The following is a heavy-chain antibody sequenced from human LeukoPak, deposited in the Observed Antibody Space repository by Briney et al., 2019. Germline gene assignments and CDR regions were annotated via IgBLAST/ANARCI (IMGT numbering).Heavy chain of an antibody. CDR2: ISAYNGNT. J-gene: IGHJ6*02. D-gene: IGHD3-22*01. Sequence: ASVKVSCKASGYTFTSYGISWVRRAPGQGLEWMGWISAYNGNTNYAQNLQGRVTMTTDTSTSIAYMELRSLRSDDTAVYYCARDRFYYDTSGSYYYGMDVWGHGTTVTVSS. V-gene: IGHV1-18*01. CDR3: ARDRFYYDTSGSYYYGMDV. CDR1: GYTFTSYG.